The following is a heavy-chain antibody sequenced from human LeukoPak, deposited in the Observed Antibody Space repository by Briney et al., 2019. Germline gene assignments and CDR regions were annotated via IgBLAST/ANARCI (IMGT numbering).Heavy chain of an antibody. J-gene: IGHJ4*02. CDR2: IYHSGST. V-gene: IGHV4-38-2*02. CDR1: GYSISSGYY. Sequence: SETLSLTYTVSGYSISSGYYWGWIRQPPGKGLEWIGSIYHSGSTYYNPSLKSRVTISVDTSKNQFSLKLSSVTAADTAVYHCARAETYSSGWYDPFFDYWGQGTLVTVST. D-gene: IGHD6-19*01. CDR3: ARAETYSSGWYDPFFDY.